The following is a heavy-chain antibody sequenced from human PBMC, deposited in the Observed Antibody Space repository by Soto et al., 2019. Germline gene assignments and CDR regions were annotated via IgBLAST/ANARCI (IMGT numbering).Heavy chain of an antibody. CDR1: GFTFSSYS. D-gene: IGHD2-2*01. CDR3: ASGSPPYHPRPSWFDP. Sequence: GSLRLSCAASGFTFSSYSMNWVRQAPGKGLEWVSSISSSSYIYYADSVMGRFTISRDNAKNSLYLQMNSLRAEDTAVYYCASGSPPYHPRPSWFDPWGQGTLVTVSS. CDR2: ISSSSYI. J-gene: IGHJ5*02. V-gene: IGHV3-21*01.